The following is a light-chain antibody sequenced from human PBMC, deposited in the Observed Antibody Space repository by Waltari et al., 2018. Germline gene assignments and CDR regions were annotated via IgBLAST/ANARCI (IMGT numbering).Light chain of an antibody. CDR2: AAS. J-gene: IGKJ4*01. Sequence: CRTDHPIRTWLAWYQQKPGTAANLLIYAASSLQNGVPSRCRRSGSGTYFPLTIRSLQPEDFATYYCHQANSFPVTCGGGTKVEIK. V-gene: IGKV1-12*01. CDR3: HQANSFPVT. CDR1: HPIRTW.